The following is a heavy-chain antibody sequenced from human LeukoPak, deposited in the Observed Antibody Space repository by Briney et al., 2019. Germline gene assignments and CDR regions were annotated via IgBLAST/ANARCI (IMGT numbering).Heavy chain of an antibody. CDR3: ARDLSPDDYGDVKPLYYYYGMDV. V-gene: IGHV7-4-1*02. J-gene: IGHJ6*02. D-gene: IGHD4-17*01. Sequence: ASVKVSCKASGYTFTSYAMNWVRQAPGQGLEWMGWINTNTGNPTYAQGFTGRFVFSLDTSVSTAYLQISSLKAEDTAVYYCARDLSPDDYGDVKPLYYYYGMDVWGQGTTVTVSS. CDR2: INTNTGNP. CDR1: GYTFTSYA.